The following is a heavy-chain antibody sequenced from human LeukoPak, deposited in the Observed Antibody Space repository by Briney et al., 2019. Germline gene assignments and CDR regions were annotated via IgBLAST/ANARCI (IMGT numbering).Heavy chain of an antibody. CDR1: GFTFSSYE. Sequence: QPGGSLRLSCAASGFTFSSYEMNWVRQAPGKGLEWVSYISSSGSTIYYADSVKGRFTISRDNSKNTLYLQMNSLRAEDTAVYYCARGPSGYHNTGGQGTLVTVSS. J-gene: IGHJ4*02. D-gene: IGHD5-12*01. CDR2: ISSSGSTI. CDR3: ARGPSGYHNT. V-gene: IGHV3-48*03.